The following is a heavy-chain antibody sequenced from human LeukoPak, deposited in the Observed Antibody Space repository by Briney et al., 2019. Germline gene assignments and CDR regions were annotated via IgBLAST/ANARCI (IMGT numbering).Heavy chain of an antibody. Sequence: GGSLRLSCAASGFTFSYYGINWVRQAPGKGLEWVSFISTTSSYIYYADSVKGRFTISRDNAENSVYLQMNSLRVEDTAVYHCAKEGCSSTTCYSNSWGQGTLVTVSS. CDR1: GFTFSYYG. CDR2: ISTTSSYI. CDR3: AKEGCSSTTCYSNS. J-gene: IGHJ5*02. D-gene: IGHD2-2*01. V-gene: IGHV3-21*04.